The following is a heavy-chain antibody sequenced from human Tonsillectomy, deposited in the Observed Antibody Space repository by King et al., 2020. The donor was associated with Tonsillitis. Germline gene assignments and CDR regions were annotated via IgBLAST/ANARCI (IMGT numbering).Heavy chain of an antibody. CDR3: GRVDRYAGEGLVDY. J-gene: IGHJ4*02. V-gene: IGHV4-39*02. CDR2: IHASGAT. D-gene: IGHD2-8*01. Sequence: QLQESGPGLVKPSETLSLTYTVSGGPISSTSYYWTWIRQPTGKGLEWIGSIHASGATYYTPSLNSRVSISVDTSKNLFSLKVTSATAADTAVYYCGRVDRYAGEGLVDYWGQGTLVTVSS. CDR1: GGPISSTSYY.